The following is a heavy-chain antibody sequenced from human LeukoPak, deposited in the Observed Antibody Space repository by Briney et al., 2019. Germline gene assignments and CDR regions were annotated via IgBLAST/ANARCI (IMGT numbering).Heavy chain of an antibody. CDR2: ISSSGSTV. Sequence: PGGSLRLSCAASGVTFSSSEMNCGREAPGKGLEWVSYISSSGSTVYYADSVKGRSTISRDNAKSSLSLQMNSLRAEDTAVYYCASNVDTATRAYWGQGTLVTVSS. V-gene: IGHV3-48*03. CDR3: ASNVDTATRAY. J-gene: IGHJ4*02. D-gene: IGHD5-18*01. CDR1: GVTFSSSE.